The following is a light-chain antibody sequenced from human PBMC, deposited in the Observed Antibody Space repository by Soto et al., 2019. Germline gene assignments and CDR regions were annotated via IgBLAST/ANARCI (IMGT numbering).Light chain of an antibody. CDR3: SPYTSSSTVV. V-gene: IGLV2-14*01. CDR2: DVS. Sequence: QSVLTQPASVSGSPGQSITISCTGTSSDVGGYNYVSWYQQHPGKAPKLMIYDVSNRPSGVSNRFSGSKSGNTASLTISGLQAEDEADYYCSPYTSSSTVVFGGGIKLTVL. J-gene: IGLJ2*01. CDR1: SSDVGGYNY.